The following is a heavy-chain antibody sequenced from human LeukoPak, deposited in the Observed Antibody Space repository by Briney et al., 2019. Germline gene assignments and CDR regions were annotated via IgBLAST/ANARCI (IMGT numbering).Heavy chain of an antibody. CDR2: IWYDGSNK. CDR3: ARAPYYYDSSGTSGPDY. V-gene: IGHV3-33*01. J-gene: IGHJ4*02. D-gene: IGHD3-22*01. CDR1: GFTFSSYG. Sequence: GGSLRLSCAASGFTFSSYGMHWVRQAPGKGLEWVAVIWYDGSNKYYADSVKGRFTISRDNSKNTLYLQMNSLRAEDMAVYYCARAPYYYDSSGTSGPDYWGQGTLVTVSS.